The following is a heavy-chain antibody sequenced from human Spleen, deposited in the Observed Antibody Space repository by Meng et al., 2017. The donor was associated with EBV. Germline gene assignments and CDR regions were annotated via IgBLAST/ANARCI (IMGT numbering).Heavy chain of an antibody. J-gene: IGHJ5*02. CDR1: GDSISSFYY. Sequence: QRQTGGSGPGVVKPSETLYLTCTVSGDSISSFYYWGLIRPPPGRGVGLSGSGHYTGSTHYSPSLQGRVTVSVDTSKNPFSLGLTSVTAADTAVYYCARTIPSWQSPRLDPFGAWGQGTLVTVSS. CDR3: ARTIPSWQSPRLDPFGA. V-gene: IGHV4-39*01. D-gene: IGHD5-24*01. CDR2: GHYTGST.